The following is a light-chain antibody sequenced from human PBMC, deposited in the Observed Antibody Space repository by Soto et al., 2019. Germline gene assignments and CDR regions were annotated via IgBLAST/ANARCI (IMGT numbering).Light chain of an antibody. Sequence: EIVMTQSPATLSVSPGERATLSCRASQSVSGNLAWYQQKPGQAPRLLIYGASTRATGIPARFSGSGSGTDFTLTISSLQSEDFAVYYCQQYNNWPPFTFGPGTKVGIK. V-gene: IGKV3-15*01. CDR3: QQYNNWPPFT. J-gene: IGKJ3*01. CDR1: QSVSGN. CDR2: GAS.